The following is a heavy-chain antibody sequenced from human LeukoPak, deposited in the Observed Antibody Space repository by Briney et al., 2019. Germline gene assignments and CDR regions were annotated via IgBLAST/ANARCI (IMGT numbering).Heavy chain of an antibody. CDR3: ARYGGAFDWLKFDY. V-gene: IGHV3-30*03. CDR1: GFTFSDYN. Sequence: PGGSLRLSCAASGFTFSDYNMRWIRQAPGKGLEWVAVISYDGSNKYYADSVKGRFTISRDNSKNTLYLQMNSLRAEDTAVYYCARYGGAFDWLKFDYWGQGTLVTVSS. D-gene: IGHD3-9*01. CDR2: ISYDGSNK. J-gene: IGHJ4*02.